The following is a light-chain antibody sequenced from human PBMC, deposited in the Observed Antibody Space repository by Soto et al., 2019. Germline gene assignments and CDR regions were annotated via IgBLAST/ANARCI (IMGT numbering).Light chain of an antibody. J-gene: IGLJ2*01. V-gene: IGLV2-14*01. CDR3: SSYTSSNTLV. CDR2: DVS. CDR1: SSDVGGHNF. Sequence: QSVLTQPASVSGSPGQSITISCTGTSSDVGGHNFVSWYHQHPGKAPKLMIYDVSNRPSGVSNRFSGSKSGNTASLTISGLQAEDEADYYCSSYTSSNTLVFGGGTKLTVL.